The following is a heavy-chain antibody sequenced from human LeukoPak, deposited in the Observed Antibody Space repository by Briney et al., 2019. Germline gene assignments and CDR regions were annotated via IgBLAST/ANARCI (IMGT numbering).Heavy chain of an antibody. J-gene: IGHJ3*02. CDR3: AKGGDWNYLSSAFDI. D-gene: IGHD1-7*01. V-gene: IGHV3-23*01. CDR2: ISGGGGST. CDR1: GFTFSNYA. Sequence: GGSLRLSCAASGFTFSNYAMSWVRQAPGKGLEWVSTISGGGGSTYYADSVKGRFTISRDNSKNTLYLQMNSLRAEDTAVYYCAKGGDWNYLSSAFDIWGQGTMVTVSS.